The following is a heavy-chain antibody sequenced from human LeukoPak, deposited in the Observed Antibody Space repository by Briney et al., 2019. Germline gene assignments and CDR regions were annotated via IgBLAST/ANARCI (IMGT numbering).Heavy chain of an antibody. J-gene: IGHJ4*02. D-gene: IGHD3-10*01. Sequence: GGSLRLSCAASGFTFGDYSMNWVRQAPGKGLEWVSSISSSSTYIFYADSVKGRFTISRDYAKNSLYLQMNSLRAEDTAVYFCARGQGVYASGSYPFDDWGQGTQVTVSS. CDR1: GFTFGDYS. V-gene: IGHV3-21*01. CDR3: ARGQGVYASGSYPFDD. CDR2: ISSSSTYI.